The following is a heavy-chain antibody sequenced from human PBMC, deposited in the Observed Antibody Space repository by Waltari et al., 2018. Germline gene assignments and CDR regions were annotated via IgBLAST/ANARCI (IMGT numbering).Heavy chain of an antibody. V-gene: IGHV4-39*01. J-gene: IGHJ4*02. Sequence: QMQLQESGPALVKPSETLSLTCTVSRGSISNRGYFWGWIRQPPGKGLEWIGSSYYSGITYYNPSLKSRVTISVDTSKNQFSLKVTSMIAADTAIYYCARLPSGSGIFYWGQGYLVTVSP. CDR3: ARLPSGSGIFY. D-gene: IGHD3-10*01. CDR1: RGSISNRGYF. CDR2: SYYSGIT.